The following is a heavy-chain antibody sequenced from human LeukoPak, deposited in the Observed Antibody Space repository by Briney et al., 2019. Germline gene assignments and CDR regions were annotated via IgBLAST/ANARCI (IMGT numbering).Heavy chain of an antibody. CDR2: ISHSGNTK. Sequence: GGSLRLSCAASGFTFTDYYFSWIRQAPGKGLEWVSYISHSGNTKYYADSVKGRFTISRDNGKNSLYLRMNSLTAEDTAVYYCARAKAVVATITPFDYWGQGTLVTVSS. CDR1: GFTFTDYY. D-gene: IGHD5-12*01. V-gene: IGHV3-11*01. J-gene: IGHJ4*02. CDR3: ARAKAVVATITPFDY.